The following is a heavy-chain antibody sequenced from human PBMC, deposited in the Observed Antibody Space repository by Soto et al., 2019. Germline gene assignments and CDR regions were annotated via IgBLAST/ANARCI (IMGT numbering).Heavy chain of an antibody. CDR3: ERDPYSSSSALLGY. Sequence: GGPLRLSCAPSGFTFSSYGMHWVRQSPGKGMERVSVIWYDGSNKYYADSVKGRFTISRDNSKNTLYLQMNSLRAEDTAVYYCERDPYSSSSALLGYWGQGTLVTV. V-gene: IGHV3-33*01. CDR2: IWYDGSNK. D-gene: IGHD6-13*01. CDR1: GFTFSSYG. J-gene: IGHJ4*02.